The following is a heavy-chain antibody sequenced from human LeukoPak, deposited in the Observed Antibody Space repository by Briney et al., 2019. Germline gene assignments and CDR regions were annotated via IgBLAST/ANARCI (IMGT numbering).Heavy chain of an antibody. CDR1: GGSISSTSW. CDR3: PRDPPLAGAGAD. CDR2: IYHSGTT. V-gene: IGHV4-4*02. J-gene: IGHJ4*02. Sequence: SETLSLTCVVSGGSISSTSWWSWVRQTPGKGLEWIGEIYHSGTTHYNPSLNSRVTISVDKSKDQFSLKLSSVTAADTGVYYCPRDPPLAGAGADWGQGILVTVSS. D-gene: IGHD2-21*01.